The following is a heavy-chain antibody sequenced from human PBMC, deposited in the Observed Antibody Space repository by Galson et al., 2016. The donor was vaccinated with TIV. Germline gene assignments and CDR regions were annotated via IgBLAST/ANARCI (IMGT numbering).Heavy chain of an antibody. Sequence: SVKVSCKASGYTFIYSAIHWVRQAPGQGLEWMGWINTGNGNTKYSQKFQARVAITRDISASTVYMALNGLRSEDTAVYFCARDIPGTAKYFGFWGQGTPVTVAS. CDR2: INTGNGNT. D-gene: IGHD3-10*01. CDR3: ARDIPGTAKYFGF. V-gene: IGHV1-3*04. CDR1: GYTFIYSA. J-gene: IGHJ4*02.